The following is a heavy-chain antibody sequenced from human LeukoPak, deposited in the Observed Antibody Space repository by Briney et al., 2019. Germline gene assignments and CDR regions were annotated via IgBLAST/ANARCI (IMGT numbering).Heavy chain of an antibody. V-gene: IGHV4-61*02. CDR3: ARGGQWLVPFDY. CDR1: GGSISSGSYY. D-gene: IGHD6-19*01. CDR2: IYTSGST. Sequence: SETLSLTCTVSGGSISSGSYYWSWIRQPAGKGLEWIGRIYTSGSTNYNPSLKSRVTISVDTSKNQFSLRLSSVTAADTAVYYCARGGQWLVPFDYWGQGTLVTVSS. J-gene: IGHJ4*02.